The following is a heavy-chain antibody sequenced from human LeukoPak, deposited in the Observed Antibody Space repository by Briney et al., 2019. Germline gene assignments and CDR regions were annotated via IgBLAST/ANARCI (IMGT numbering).Heavy chain of an antibody. J-gene: IGHJ1*01. CDR3: ARGLDLGYFQR. CDR2: IWSDGSNK. CDR1: GFTFSTYD. D-gene: IGHD4-11*01. Sequence: GRSLRLPCVVSGFTFSTYDMHWVRQAPGKGLEWVAVIWSDGSNKYYTDSVKGRFTISRDNPKNTLYLQMNSLRAEDTAVYHCARGLDLGYFQRWGQGTLVTVSS. V-gene: IGHV3-33*01.